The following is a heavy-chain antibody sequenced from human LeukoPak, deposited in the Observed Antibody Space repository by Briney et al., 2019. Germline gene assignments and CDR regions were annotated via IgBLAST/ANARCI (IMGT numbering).Heavy chain of an antibody. J-gene: IGHJ5*02. CDR3: STDCAGSVTCHAKFHA. CDR1: GLTFSDVW. Sequence: GGSLRLSCSASGLTFSDVWMTWVRQIPGKGLEWVGRIESTLHSETRDYTPPVRGRFTISRDDSKNTVSLEMNSLKTEDTAVYYCSTDCAGSVTCHAKFHAWGQGTLVTVSS. CDR2: IESTLHSETR. V-gene: IGHV3-15*04. D-gene: IGHD3-10*01.